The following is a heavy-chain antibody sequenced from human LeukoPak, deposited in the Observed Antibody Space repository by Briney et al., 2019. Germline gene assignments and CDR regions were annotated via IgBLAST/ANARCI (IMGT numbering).Heavy chain of an antibody. CDR2: INWNGGNT. Sequence: GGSLRLSCAASGFTFDDYGMNWVRQAPGKGLEWVSGINWNGGNTAYADSVKGRFTISRDNAKNSLYLQMNSLGTDDTAVYYCARDSDSWYFDYWGQGTLVTVSS. D-gene: IGHD6-13*01. V-gene: IGHV3-20*04. CDR3: ARDSDSWYFDY. J-gene: IGHJ4*02. CDR1: GFTFDDYG.